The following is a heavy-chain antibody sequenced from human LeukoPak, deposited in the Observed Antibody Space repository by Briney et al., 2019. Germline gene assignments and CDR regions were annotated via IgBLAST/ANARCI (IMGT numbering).Heavy chain of an antibody. J-gene: IGHJ4*02. CDR1: GFTFSSYG. D-gene: IGHD6-13*01. V-gene: IGHV3-30*18. CDR3: AKDRWHQLENYFDY. CDR2: ISYVGSNK. Sequence: GGSLRLSCAASGFTFSSYGMHWVRQAPGKGLEWVAAISYVGSNKYYADSVKGRFTISRDNSKTTLYLQMNSLRAEDTAGYYCAKDRWHQLENYFDYWGQGTLVTVSS.